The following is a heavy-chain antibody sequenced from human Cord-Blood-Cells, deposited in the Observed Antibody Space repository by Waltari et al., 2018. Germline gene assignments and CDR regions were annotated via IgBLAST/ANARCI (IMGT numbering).Heavy chain of an antibody. CDR2: ISYDGSNK. Sequence: QVQLVESGGGVVQPGRSLRLSCAAAGFTFSSYTMQWVRQAPGKGLEWVAVISYDGSNKYYADSVKGRFTISRDNSKNTLYLQMNSLRAEDTAVYYCARDSSGYYAFDIWGQGTMVTVSS. J-gene: IGHJ3*02. CDR1: GFTFSSYT. CDR3: ARDSSGYYAFDI. D-gene: IGHD3-22*01. V-gene: IGHV3-30-3*01.